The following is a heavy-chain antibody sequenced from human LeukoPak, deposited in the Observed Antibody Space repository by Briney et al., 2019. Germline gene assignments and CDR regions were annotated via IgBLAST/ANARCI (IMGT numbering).Heavy chain of an antibody. J-gene: IGHJ3*02. CDR1: GYSFTSYW. V-gene: IGHV5-51*01. Sequence: GESLKISCKGSGYSFTSYWIGWVRQMPGKGLEWMGIIYPGDSDTRYSPSFQGQVTISADKSISTAYLQWSSLKASDTAMYYCARPKAGYSSSWNAFDIWGQRTMVTVSS. CDR2: IYPGDSDT. D-gene: IGHD6-13*01. CDR3: ARPKAGYSSSWNAFDI.